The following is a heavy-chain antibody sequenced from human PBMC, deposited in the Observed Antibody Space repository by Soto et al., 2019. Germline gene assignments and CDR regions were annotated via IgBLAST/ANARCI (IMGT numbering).Heavy chain of an antibody. J-gene: IGHJ4*02. CDR3: ARGAIAAQAFDS. CDR2: IYYSGST. D-gene: IGHD6-13*01. CDR1: GGSINSYY. Sequence: PSETLSLTCTVSGGSINSYYWSWIRQPPGKELEWIGYIYYSGSTNYNPSLKSRVTISADTSKNQFSLKLSSVTAADTAVYYCARGAIAAQAFDSWGQGTLVTVSS. V-gene: IGHV4-59*13.